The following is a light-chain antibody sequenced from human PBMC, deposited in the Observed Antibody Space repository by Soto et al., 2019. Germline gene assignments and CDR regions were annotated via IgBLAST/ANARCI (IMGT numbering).Light chain of an antibody. J-gene: IGKJ1*01. V-gene: IGKV1-5*01. Sequence: QMTQYDCTLAAYGKSRDTSSCRASQSIGTWVAWYQQKPGEAPKFLIYDVSTLDSGVPSRFSGCGSGTEFTLTISCLQPDEFATYYCQQYSSFSWTSGQGTKVDIK. CDR3: QQYSSFSWT. CDR2: DVS. CDR1: QSIGTW.